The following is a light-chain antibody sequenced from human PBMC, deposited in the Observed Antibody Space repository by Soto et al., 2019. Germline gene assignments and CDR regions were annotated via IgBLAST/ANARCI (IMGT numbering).Light chain of an antibody. Sequence: QSVLAQPASVSGSPGQSITISCTGTSSDVGSYNSVSWYQQYPGKAPTLMIHDVNNRPSGISNRFSGSKSGSTASLTISGLQAEDEADYYCSSFTSSTSYVFGSGTKVTVL. CDR1: SSDVGSYNS. V-gene: IGLV2-14*03. J-gene: IGLJ1*01. CDR3: SSFTSSTSYV. CDR2: DVN.